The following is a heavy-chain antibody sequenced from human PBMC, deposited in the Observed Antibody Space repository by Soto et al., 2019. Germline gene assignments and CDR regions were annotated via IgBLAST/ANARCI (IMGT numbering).Heavy chain of an antibody. CDR1: DGSISSSRCH. V-gene: IGHV4-39*03. Sequence: PSETLSVTCTVSDGSISSSRCHWGWIRKPPGKGQEWIASIKYSGTTFYNPSLKSRATLSVDRSKNQFSLKLGSVTAADTAVYYCHARGPLPTAGNGEYYYYGMDVWGQGTTVTVSS. CDR2: IKYSGTT. CDR3: HARGPLPTAGNGEYYYYGMDV. D-gene: IGHD1-26*01. J-gene: IGHJ6*02.